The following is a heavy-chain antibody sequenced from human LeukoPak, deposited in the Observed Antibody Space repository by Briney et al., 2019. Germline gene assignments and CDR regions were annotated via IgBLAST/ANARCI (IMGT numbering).Heavy chain of an antibody. Sequence: PSETLSLTCTVSGSISSYYWSWIRQPPGKGLEWIGYIYTSGSTNYNPSLKSRVTISVDTSKNQFSLGLSSVTAADTAVYYCARQKCTSTSCLTKNAFDIWGQGTMVTVSS. CDR3: ARQKCTSTSCLTKNAFDI. D-gene: IGHD2-2*01. CDR2: IYTSGST. CDR1: GSISSYY. V-gene: IGHV4-4*09. J-gene: IGHJ3*02.